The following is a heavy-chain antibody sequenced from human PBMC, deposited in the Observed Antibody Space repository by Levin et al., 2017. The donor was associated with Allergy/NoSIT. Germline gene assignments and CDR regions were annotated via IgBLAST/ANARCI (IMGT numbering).Heavy chain of an antibody. D-gene: IGHD6-19*01. CDR1: GYSFTKYW. J-gene: IGHJ4*02. V-gene: IGHV5-51*01. CDR3: ARQAQVAGPGIDY. CDR2: ICPDDSDT. Sequence: GESLKISCQGSGYSFTKYWIGWVRQMPGKGLEWMGIICPDDSDTRYDPSFEGQVTISADKSINTAYLHWSSLKATDNAMYYCARQAQVAGPGIDYWGQGTLVTVSS.